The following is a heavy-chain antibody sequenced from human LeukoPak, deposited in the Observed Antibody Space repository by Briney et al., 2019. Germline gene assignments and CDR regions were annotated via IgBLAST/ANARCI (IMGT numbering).Heavy chain of an antibody. CDR1: GYTFTSYG. Sequence: ASVKVSCKASGYTFTSYGISWVRQARGQGLEWMGWISAYNGNTNYAQKFQGRVTITADESTSTAYMELSSLRSEDTAVYYCARDLRPGIVGATADYWGQGTLVTVSS. CDR2: ISAYNGNT. CDR3: ARDLRPGIVGATADY. D-gene: IGHD1-26*01. V-gene: IGHV1-18*01. J-gene: IGHJ4*02.